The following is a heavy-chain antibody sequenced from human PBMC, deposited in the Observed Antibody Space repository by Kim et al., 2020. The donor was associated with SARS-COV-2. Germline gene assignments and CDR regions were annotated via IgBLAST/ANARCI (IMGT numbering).Heavy chain of an antibody. CDR3: ARGGNLGAARQLDY. Sequence: AQKFQGRVTMTRDTSISTAYMELSRLRSDDTAVYYCARGGNLGAARQLDYWGQGTLVTVSS. J-gene: IGHJ4*02. V-gene: IGHV1-2*02. D-gene: IGHD6-6*01.